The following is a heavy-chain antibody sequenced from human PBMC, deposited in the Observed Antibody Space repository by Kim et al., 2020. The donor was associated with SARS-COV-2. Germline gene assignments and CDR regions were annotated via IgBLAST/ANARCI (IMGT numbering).Heavy chain of an antibody. Sequence: GGSLRLSCAASGFTFSDFYMDWVRQAPEKGLEWLGRIRNKANSYTTDYAASVNGRFSISRDDSKNSLYLQMNSLKTEDTAVYYCVRVKAGGSFDYWGQGTLVIVSS. CDR2: IRNKANSYTT. CDR1: GFTFSDFY. J-gene: IGHJ4*02. V-gene: IGHV3-72*01. CDR3: VRVKAGGSFDY.